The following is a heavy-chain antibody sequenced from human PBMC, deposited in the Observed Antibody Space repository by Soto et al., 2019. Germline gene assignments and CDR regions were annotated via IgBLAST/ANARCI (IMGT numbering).Heavy chain of an antibody. J-gene: IGHJ4*02. D-gene: IGHD3-10*01. Sequence: GGSLRLSCAGSGFSFSSHAVSWVRQAPGKGLECVSSITNTGGSTYYADSVKGRFTISRGNSKNTVYLQMNSLRAEDTAVYYCAKAGYGSGSYYALRFDHWGQGPLVTVSS. CDR1: GFSFSSHA. CDR2: ITNTGGST. CDR3: AKAGYGSGSYYALRFDH. V-gene: IGHV3-23*01.